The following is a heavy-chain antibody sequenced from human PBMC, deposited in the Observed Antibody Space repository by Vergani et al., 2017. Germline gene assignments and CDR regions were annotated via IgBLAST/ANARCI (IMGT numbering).Heavy chain of an antibody. V-gene: IGHV3-33*08. Sequence: QVQLVESGGGVVQPGRSLRLSCAASGFTFNQYGMHWVRQAPGKGLEWVAVTWYDGNNKQYADSVKGRLTISRDNSKSTMYLQMNSLRGEDTGVYYCARDLRLLYNRFDPWGQGTLVTVSS. CDR3: ARDLRLLYNRFDP. D-gene: IGHD1-14*01. CDR2: TWYDGNNK. J-gene: IGHJ5*02. CDR1: GFTFNQYG.